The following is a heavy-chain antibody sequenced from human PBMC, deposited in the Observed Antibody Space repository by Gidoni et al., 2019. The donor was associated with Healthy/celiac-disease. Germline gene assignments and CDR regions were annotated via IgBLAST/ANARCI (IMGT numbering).Heavy chain of an antibody. V-gene: IGHV3-21*01. CDR1: GCTFSSYS. J-gene: IGHJ4*02. CDR3: ARGGVEWALLFGY. Sequence: EVQLVESGGGLVKPGGSLRLCCAASGCTFSSYSRNWVRQAPGKGLEWVSTISSIGSTIYYADSVKGRFTISRDNAKNSLYLQMNSLRAEDTAVYYCARGGVEWALLFGYWGQGTLVTVSS. CDR2: ISSIGSTI. D-gene: IGHD1-26*01.